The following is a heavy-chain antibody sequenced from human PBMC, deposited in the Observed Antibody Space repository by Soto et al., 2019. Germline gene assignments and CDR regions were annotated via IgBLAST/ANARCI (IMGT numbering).Heavy chain of an antibody. Sequence: PGGSLRLSCAASGFTFDDYTMHWVRQAPGKGLEWVSLISWDGGSTYYADSVKGRFTISRDNSKNSLYLQMNSLRTEDTALYYCAKDRGRWLHPNSGEGDYYGMDVWGQGTTVTVSS. CDR2: ISWDGGST. CDR3: AKDRGRWLHPNSGEGDYYGMDV. J-gene: IGHJ6*02. CDR1: GFTFDDYT. D-gene: IGHD3-10*01. V-gene: IGHV3-43*01.